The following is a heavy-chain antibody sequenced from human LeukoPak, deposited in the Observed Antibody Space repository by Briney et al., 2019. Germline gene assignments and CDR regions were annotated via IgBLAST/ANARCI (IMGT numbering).Heavy chain of an antibody. D-gene: IGHD6-19*01. J-gene: IGHJ4*02. V-gene: IGHV3-23*01. CDR3: AKHVRTSVWFFDY. Sequence: GGSLRLSCAASGFSFSSYSMNWVRQAPGKGLEWVSLISGSGGRTDYADSVKGRFTISRDNSKNTLYLQMNSLKAEDTAVYYCAKHVRTSVWFFDYWGQGTLVTVSS. CDR1: GFSFSSYS. CDR2: ISGSGGRT.